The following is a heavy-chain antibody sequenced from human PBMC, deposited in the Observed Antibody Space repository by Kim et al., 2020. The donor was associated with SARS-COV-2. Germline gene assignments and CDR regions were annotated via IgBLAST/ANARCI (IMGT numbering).Heavy chain of an antibody. Sequence: SVKVSCKASGGTFSSYAISWVRQAPGQGLEWMGGIIPIFGTANYAQKFQGRVTITADESTSTAYMELSSLRSEDTAVYYCARAEVVPAAMPYYYYGMDVWGQGTTVTVSS. V-gene: IGHV1-69*13. CDR3: ARAEVVPAAMPYYYYGMDV. CDR2: IIPIFGTA. CDR1: GGTFSSYA. D-gene: IGHD2-2*01. J-gene: IGHJ6*02.